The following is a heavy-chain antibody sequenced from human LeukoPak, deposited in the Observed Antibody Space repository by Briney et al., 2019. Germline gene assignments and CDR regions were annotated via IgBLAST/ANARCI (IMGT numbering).Heavy chain of an antibody. CDR3: ARHADYDILTGYYLGMDV. CDR2: IYYSGST. Sequence: SETLSLTCTVSGGSISSYYWSWIRQPPGKGLEWIGYIYYSGSTNYNPSLKSRVTISVDTSKNQFSLKLSSVTAADTAVYYCARHADYDILTGYYLGMDVWGQGTTVTVSS. V-gene: IGHV4-59*08. CDR1: GGSISSYY. J-gene: IGHJ6*02. D-gene: IGHD3-9*01.